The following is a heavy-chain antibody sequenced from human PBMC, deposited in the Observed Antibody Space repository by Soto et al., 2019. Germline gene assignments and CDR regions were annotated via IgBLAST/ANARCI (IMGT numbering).Heavy chain of an antibody. Sequence: TGGSLRLSCAASGFTFSDYYMSWIRQAPGKGLEWVSYISSSGSTIYYADSVKGRFTISRDNAKNSLYLQMNSLRAEDTAVYYCARDRPRGSGSGRNAGYYYYGMDVWGQGTTVTVSS. CDR2: ISSSGSTI. CDR1: GFTFSDYY. D-gene: IGHD3-10*01. CDR3: ARDRPRGSGSGRNAGYYYYGMDV. J-gene: IGHJ6*02. V-gene: IGHV3-11*01.